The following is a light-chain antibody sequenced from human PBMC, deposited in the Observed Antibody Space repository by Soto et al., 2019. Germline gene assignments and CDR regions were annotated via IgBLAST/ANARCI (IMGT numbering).Light chain of an antibody. CDR2: DAS. V-gene: IGKV3-15*01. CDR1: QRISNN. CDR3: QQYNNWPPWT. Sequence: TLSVSPGEGATLSCRASQRISNNVAWYQQKPGLPPRLLIYDASTRATGISARFSGSGSGTEFTLTISSLESEDFAVYYCQQYNNWPPWTFGQGTKVDIK. J-gene: IGKJ1*01.